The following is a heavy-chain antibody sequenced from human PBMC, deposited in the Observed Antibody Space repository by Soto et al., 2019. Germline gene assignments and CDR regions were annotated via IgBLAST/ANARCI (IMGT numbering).Heavy chain of an antibody. J-gene: IGHJ5*02. CDR2: ISAYNGNT. CDR1: GYTFTSYG. V-gene: IGHV1-18*01. Sequence: QVQLVQSGAEVKKPGASVKVSCKASGYTFTSYGISWVRQAPGQGLESMGWISAYNGNTNYAQKLQGRVTMTTDTSTSTAYMELRSLRSDDTAVYYCARVPKRGYGSGSSTNWFDPWGQGTLVTVSS. CDR3: ARVPKRGYGSGSSTNWFDP. D-gene: IGHD3-10*01.